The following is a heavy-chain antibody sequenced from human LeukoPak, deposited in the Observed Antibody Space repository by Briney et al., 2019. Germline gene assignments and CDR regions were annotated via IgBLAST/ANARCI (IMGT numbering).Heavy chain of an antibody. Sequence: GGSLRLSCAASGFTFSSYWMSWVRQAPGKGLEWVANIKQDGSEKYYVDSVKGRFTISRDNAKNSLYLQINSLRAEDTAVYYCARSSYSSSSSVWGQGTMVTVSS. CDR2: IKQDGSEK. CDR1: GFTFSSYW. D-gene: IGHD6-6*01. J-gene: IGHJ3*01. V-gene: IGHV3-7*03. CDR3: ARSSYSSSSSV.